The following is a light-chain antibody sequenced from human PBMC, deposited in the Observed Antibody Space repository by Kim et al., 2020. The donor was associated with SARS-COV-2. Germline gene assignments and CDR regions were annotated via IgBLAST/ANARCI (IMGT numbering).Light chain of an antibody. V-gene: IGKV3-20*01. J-gene: IGKJ4*01. Sequence: EIVLTQSPGTLSLSPGERATLSCRASQSVSSNNLAWYQQKPGQAPRLLIYGASTRATGIPDRFSGSGSGTDFTLTISRLEPDDFAVYYCQQSGSSPLTFGGGTKVDIK. CDR2: GAS. CDR3: QQSGSSPLT. CDR1: QSVSSNN.